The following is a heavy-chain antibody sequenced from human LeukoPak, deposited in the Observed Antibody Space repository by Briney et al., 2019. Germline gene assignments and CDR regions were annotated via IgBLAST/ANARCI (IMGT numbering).Heavy chain of an antibody. V-gene: IGHV1-46*01. Sequence: ASVKVSCKASGYTFTSYYMHWVRQAPGQGLEWMGIINPSGGSTSYAQKFQGRVTMTRNTSISTAYMELSSLRSEDTAVYYCATSSGSYSTFDYWGQGTLVTVSS. CDR1: GYTFTSYY. D-gene: IGHD1-26*01. CDR2: INPSGGST. CDR3: ATSSGSYSTFDY. J-gene: IGHJ4*02.